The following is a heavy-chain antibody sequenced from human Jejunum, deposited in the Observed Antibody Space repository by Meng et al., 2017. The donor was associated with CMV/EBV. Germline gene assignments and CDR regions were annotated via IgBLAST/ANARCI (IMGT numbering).Heavy chain of an antibody. CDR3: ARGGASSKYFDS. CDR1: GGSISTYY. V-gene: IGHV4-59*01. Sequence: VSGGSISTYYWSWIRQPPGKGLVWFVWAHNSGTTNYNPSLKSRVAVSVDTSKNHFSLTLASVTAADTGMYYCARGGASSKYFDSWGQGTLVTVSS. J-gene: IGHJ4*02. D-gene: IGHD4-11*01. CDR2: AHNSGTT.